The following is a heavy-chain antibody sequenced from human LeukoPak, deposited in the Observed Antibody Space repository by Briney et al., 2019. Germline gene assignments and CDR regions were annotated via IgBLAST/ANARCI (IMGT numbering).Heavy chain of an antibody. D-gene: IGHD4-11*01. Sequence: ASVKVSRKASGYTFTGYYMHWVRQAPGQGLEWMGWINPNSGGTNYAQKFQGWVTMTRDTSISTAYMELSRLRSDDTAVYYCAREGDYSTDDYYYGMDVWGQGTTVTVSS. V-gene: IGHV1-2*04. CDR1: GYTFTGYY. CDR2: INPNSGGT. J-gene: IGHJ6*02. CDR3: AREGDYSTDDYYYGMDV.